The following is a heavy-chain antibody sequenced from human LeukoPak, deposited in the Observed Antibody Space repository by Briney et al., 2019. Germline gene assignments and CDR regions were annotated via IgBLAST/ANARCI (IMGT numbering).Heavy chain of an antibody. J-gene: IGHJ6*03. D-gene: IGHD2-8*01. CDR3: ARSADCTNGVCYTPGYYYYMDV. CDR1: GGTFSSYA. Sequence: SVKVSCKASGGTFSSYAISWVRQAPGQGPEWMGGIIPIFGTANYAQKFQGRVTITADESTSTAYMELSRLRSEDTAVYYCARSADCTNGVCYTPGYYYYMDVWGKGTTVTVSS. CDR2: IIPIFGTA. V-gene: IGHV1-69*13.